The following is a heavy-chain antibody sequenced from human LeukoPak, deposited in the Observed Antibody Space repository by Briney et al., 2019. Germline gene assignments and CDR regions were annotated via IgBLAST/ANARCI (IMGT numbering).Heavy chain of an antibody. Sequence: PGGSLRLSCAASGFTFSDYYMSWIRQAPGKGLEWVAIIWYDGSNKYYADSVKGRFTISRDNSKNTLYLQMNSLRAEDTAVYSCAREGDRGSGLSAFDIWGQGTMVTVSS. CDR2: IWYDGSNK. D-gene: IGHD1-26*01. V-gene: IGHV3-33*08. J-gene: IGHJ3*02. CDR3: AREGDRGSGLSAFDI. CDR1: GFTFSDYY.